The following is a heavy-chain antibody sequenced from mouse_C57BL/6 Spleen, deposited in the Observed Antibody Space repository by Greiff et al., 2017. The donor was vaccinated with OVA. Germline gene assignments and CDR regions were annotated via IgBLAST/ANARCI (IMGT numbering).Heavy chain of an antibody. J-gene: IGHJ4*01. CDR1: GYTFTSYT. CDR3: ARSHDYAMDY. V-gene: IGHV1-4*01. Sequence: VQLKESGAELARPGASVKMSCKASGYTFTSYTMHWVKQRPGQGLEWIGYINPSSGYTKYNQKFKDKATLTADKSSSTAYMQLSSLTSEDSAVYYCARSHDYAMDYWGQGTSVTVSS. CDR2: INPSSGYT.